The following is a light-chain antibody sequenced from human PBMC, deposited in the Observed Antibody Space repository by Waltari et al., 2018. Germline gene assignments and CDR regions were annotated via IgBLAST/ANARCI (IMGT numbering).Light chain of an antibody. J-gene: IGLJ1*01. Sequence: QSALTQPASVSGSLGQSITMSCTGTSSDIGIYNYVSWYQQHPGKAPKLLIYDVSNRPAGVSNRFSGSKSGSTASLTISGLQSEDEADYYCTSFSSDSTPLVFGTGTRVTV. CDR2: DVS. V-gene: IGLV2-14*03. CDR1: SSDIGIYNY. CDR3: TSFSSDSTPLV.